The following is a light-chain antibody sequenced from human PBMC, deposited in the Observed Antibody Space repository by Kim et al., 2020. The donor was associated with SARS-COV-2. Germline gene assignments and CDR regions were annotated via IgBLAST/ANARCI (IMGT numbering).Light chain of an antibody. Sequence: SASIGDTVTINCRASQSFGNWLAGFQKKPGRAPRVLIYKAANLETVVPSRFSGSGSGTDFTLTIRNLQPEDIATYYCQQYNSFPYTFGQGTKLEI. CDR1: QSFGNW. CDR2: KAA. V-gene: IGKV1-5*03. CDR3: QQYNSFPYT. J-gene: IGKJ2*01.